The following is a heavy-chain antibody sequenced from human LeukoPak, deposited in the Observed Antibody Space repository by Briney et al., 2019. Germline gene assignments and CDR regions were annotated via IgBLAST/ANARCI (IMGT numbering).Heavy chain of an antibody. CDR3: ARVEDWYSSSSGDFDC. CDR2: IIPILGTA. D-gene: IGHD6-6*01. Sequence: SVKVSCKASGGTFSSYAISWVRQAPGQGLEWMGGIIPILGTANYAQKFQGRVTITADESTSTAYMELSSLRSEDTAVYYCARVEDWYSSSSGDFDCWGQGTLVTVSS. V-gene: IGHV1-69*13. CDR1: GGTFSSYA. J-gene: IGHJ4*02.